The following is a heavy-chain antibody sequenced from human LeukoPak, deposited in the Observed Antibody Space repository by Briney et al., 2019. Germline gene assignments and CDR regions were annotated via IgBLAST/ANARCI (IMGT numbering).Heavy chain of an antibody. V-gene: IGHV3-7*01. CDR1: GFTFSSSL. J-gene: IGHJ4*02. CDR2: INRDESTK. CDR3: ATCWEAAMNT. Sequence: GGSLRLSCAASGFTFSSSLMTWVRQAPGMGLEWVANINRDESTKFYVDSVKGRFTISRDNTKNSLYLQMNSLRVEDTGAYYCATCWEAAMNTGGQGTLVTVSS. D-gene: IGHD5-18*01.